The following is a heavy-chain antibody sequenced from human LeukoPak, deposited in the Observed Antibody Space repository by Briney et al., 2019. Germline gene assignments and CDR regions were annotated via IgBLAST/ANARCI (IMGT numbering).Heavy chain of an antibody. J-gene: IGHJ4*02. V-gene: IGHV1-18*01. CDR2: ISTYNGNT. Sequence: ASVKVSCRSSGYTFTTYGITWVRQAPGQGLECMGWISTYNGNTNYAQKLQGRVTMTTDTSTSTAYMELRSLRSDDTAMYYCARDRMDTGTYFDYWGQGTLVTVSS. CDR1: GYTFTTYG. CDR3: ARDRMDTGTYFDY. D-gene: IGHD5-18*01.